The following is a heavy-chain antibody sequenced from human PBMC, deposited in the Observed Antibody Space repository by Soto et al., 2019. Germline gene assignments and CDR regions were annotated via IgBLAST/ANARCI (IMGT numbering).Heavy chain of an antibody. CDR3: SRGPLYDSWSGYGHASDI. V-gene: IGHV4-30-4*01. CDR2: MYYSGNT. Sequence: PSETLSLTCTVSGGSISRGDFYWNWIRQPPGKGLEWIGYMYYSGNTYYNPSLKSRVTISVDASTNQFSLKLSSVTAADTAVYYCSRGPLYDSWSGYGHASDIWGQGTMVTVSS. J-gene: IGHJ3*02. CDR1: GGSISRGDFY. D-gene: IGHD3-3*01.